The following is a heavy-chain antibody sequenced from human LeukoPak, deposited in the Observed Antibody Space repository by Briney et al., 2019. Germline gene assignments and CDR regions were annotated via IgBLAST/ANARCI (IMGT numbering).Heavy chain of an antibody. CDR1: GFSFSDYG. CDR3: ARDPDGDYDFDY. Sequence: GGSLRLSCAASGFSFSDYGMNWVRRAPGKGLEWLSHINSNGAVVSYADSVKGRFTISRDTAKSSLYLQMNSLKIEDTAIYFCARDPDGDYDFDYWGQGTLVTVSS. D-gene: IGHD4-17*01. V-gene: IGHV3-48*01. CDR2: INSNGAVV. J-gene: IGHJ4*02.